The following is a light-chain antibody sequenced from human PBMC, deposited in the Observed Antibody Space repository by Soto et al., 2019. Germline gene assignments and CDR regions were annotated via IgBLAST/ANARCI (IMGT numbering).Light chain of an antibody. CDR2: GAS. CDR3: QQYGSSPLT. CDR1: QSISSSY. Sequence: EIVLTQSPGTLSLSPGEGGTLSCRASQSISSSYLAWCQRKPGQTPRLLIYGASSRATGIPDRFSGSGSGTDFTLTISRLEPEDFAMYYCQQYGSSPLTFGGGTKVEIK. V-gene: IGKV3-20*01. J-gene: IGKJ4*02.